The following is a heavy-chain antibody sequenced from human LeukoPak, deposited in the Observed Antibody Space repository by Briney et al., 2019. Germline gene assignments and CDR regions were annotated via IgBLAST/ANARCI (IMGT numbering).Heavy chain of an antibody. CDR1: GYTFTSYA. V-gene: IGHV7-4-1*02. CDR3: AREVVTAIRRGNVIGLKNAPFDY. J-gene: IGHJ4*02. Sequence: ASVKVSCKASGYTFTSYAMNWVRQAPGQGLEWMGWINTNTGNPTYAQGFTGRFVFSLDTSVSTAYLQISSLKAEDTAVYYCAREVVTAIRRGNVIGLKNAPFDYWGQGTLVTVSS. D-gene: IGHD2-21*02. CDR2: INTNTGNP.